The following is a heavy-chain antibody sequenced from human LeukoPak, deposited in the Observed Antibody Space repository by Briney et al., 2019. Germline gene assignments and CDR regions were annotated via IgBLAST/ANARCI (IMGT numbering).Heavy chain of an antibody. CDR3: ARGSGVAVGMDV. CDR2: FFTGGST. Sequence: SETLSLTCTVSGGSVDSHYWSWNRQSAGKGLEWIGRFFTGGSTYYNPSLESRVTMSVDTSKNQFSLKLRSVTAADTAVYFCARGSGVAVGMDVWGQGTTVIVSS. J-gene: IGHJ6*02. V-gene: IGHV4-4*07. CDR1: GGSVDSHY. D-gene: IGHD6-19*01.